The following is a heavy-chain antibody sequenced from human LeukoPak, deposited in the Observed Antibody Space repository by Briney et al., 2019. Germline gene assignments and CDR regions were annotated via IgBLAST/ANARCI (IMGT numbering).Heavy chain of an antibody. Sequence: GGSRRLSCAASGFTFSDYYMSWIRQAPGEGLEWLSFISQSGADIHYADSMRGRFTISRDNAQNSLYLQMNSLRAEDTAVYYCARDIRAVGATLYFDYWGQGALVTVSS. J-gene: IGHJ4*02. CDR1: GFTFSDYY. D-gene: IGHD1-26*01. CDR2: ISQSGADI. CDR3: ARDIRAVGATLYFDY. V-gene: IGHV3-11*01.